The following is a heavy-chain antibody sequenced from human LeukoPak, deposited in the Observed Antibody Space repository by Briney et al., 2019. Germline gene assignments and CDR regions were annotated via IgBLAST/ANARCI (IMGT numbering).Heavy chain of an antibody. J-gene: IGHJ3*01. V-gene: IGHV1-2*02. CDR1: GYTFTDHT. CDR2: INPNIGTT. Sequence: ASVKVSCKASGYTFTDHTIHWVRQAPGQGLEWMGWINPNIGTTNYAKRFQGRLTVTRDTSINTVFMELSSLNPDDTAVFYCARRYDSRGPVTFDFWGQGTLVTVSS. CDR3: ARRYDSRGPVTFDF. D-gene: IGHD3-22*01.